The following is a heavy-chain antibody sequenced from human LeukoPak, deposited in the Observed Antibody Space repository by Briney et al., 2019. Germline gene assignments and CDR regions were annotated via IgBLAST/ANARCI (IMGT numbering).Heavy chain of an antibody. J-gene: IGHJ3*02. CDR3: AREGHYYDSSGYYGAFDI. V-gene: IGHV1-46*01. D-gene: IGHD3-22*01. CDR1: GYTFTSYY. Sequence: GASVKVSRKASGYTFTSYYMHWVRQAPGQGLEWMGIINPSGGSTSYAQKFQGRVTMTRDMSTSTVYMELSSLRSEDTAVYYCAREGHYYDSSGYYGAFDIWGQGTMVTVSS. CDR2: INPSGGST.